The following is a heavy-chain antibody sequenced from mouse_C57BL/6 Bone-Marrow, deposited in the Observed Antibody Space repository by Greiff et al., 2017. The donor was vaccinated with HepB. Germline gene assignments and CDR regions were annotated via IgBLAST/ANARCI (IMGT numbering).Heavy chain of an antibody. D-gene: IGHD2-12*01. CDR2: TSSGGSYT. J-gene: IGHJ3*01. Sequence: DVKLVESGGDLVKPGGSLKLSCAASGFTFSSYGMSWVRQTPDKRLEWVATTSSGGSYTYYPDSVKGRFTISRDNAKNTLYLQMSSLKSEDTAMYYCAIPRYPNSAWFAYWGQGTLVTVSA. CDR3: AIPRYPNSAWFAY. CDR1: GFTFSSYG. V-gene: IGHV5-6*02.